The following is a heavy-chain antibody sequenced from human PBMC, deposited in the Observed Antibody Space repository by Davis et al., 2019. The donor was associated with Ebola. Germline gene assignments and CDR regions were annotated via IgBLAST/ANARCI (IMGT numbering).Heavy chain of an antibody. D-gene: IGHD3-10*01. Sequence: GESLKISCKGSGYSFTSYWISWVRQMPGKGLEWMGRIDPSDSYTNYSPSFQGHVTISADKSISTAYLQWSSLKASDTAMYYCAVDHMVRGVIFDYWGQGTLVTVSS. CDR1: GYSFTSYW. V-gene: IGHV5-10-1*01. CDR3: AVDHMVRGVIFDY. J-gene: IGHJ4*02. CDR2: IDPSDSYT.